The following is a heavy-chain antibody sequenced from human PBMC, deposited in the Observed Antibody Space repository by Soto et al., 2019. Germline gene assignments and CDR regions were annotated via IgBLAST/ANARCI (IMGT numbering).Heavy chain of an antibody. Sequence: PSETLSLTCTVSGGSISSYYWSWIRQPPGKGLEWIGYIYYSGSTNYNPSLKSRVTISVDTSKNQFSLKLGSVTAADTAVYYCARARYDSSGYYYFDYWGQGTLVTVSS. CDR1: GGSISSYY. D-gene: IGHD3-22*01. J-gene: IGHJ4*02. CDR3: ARARYDSSGYYYFDY. V-gene: IGHV4-59*01. CDR2: IYYSGST.